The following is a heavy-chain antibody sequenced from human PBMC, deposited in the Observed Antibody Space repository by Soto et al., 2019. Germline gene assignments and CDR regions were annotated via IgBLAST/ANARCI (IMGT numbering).Heavy chain of an antibody. CDR2: INPNSGVT. CDR3: ARESGGATATLDYYYFYMDV. D-gene: IGHD5-12*01. J-gene: IGHJ6*03. V-gene: IGHV1-2*04. CDR1: GDTFTGYY. Sequence: QVQLVQSGAEVKKPGASVTVSCRASGDTFTGYYMHWVRQAPGQGLEWMGWINPNSGVTKYAQKFQGWVTMTRDTSIRTVYMELSRLRFDDMAVYYCARESGGATATLDYYYFYMDVWGTGTTVTVSS.